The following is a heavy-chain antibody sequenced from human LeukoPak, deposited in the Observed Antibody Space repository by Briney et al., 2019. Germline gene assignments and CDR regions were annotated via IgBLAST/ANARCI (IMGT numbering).Heavy chain of an antibody. J-gene: IGHJ4*02. Sequence: PSETLSLTCTVSGGSISSSSYYWGWIRQPPGEGLEWIGSIYYSGSTYYNPSLKSRVTISVDTSKNQFSLKLSSVAAADTAVYCCARSGYNWNDELPDYWGQGTLVTVSS. CDR1: GGSISSSSYY. D-gene: IGHD1-1*01. V-gene: IGHV4-39*07. CDR2: IYYSGST. CDR3: ARSGYNWNDELPDY.